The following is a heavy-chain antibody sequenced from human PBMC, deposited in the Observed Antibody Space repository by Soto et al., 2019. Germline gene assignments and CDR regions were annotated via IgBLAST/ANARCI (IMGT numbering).Heavy chain of an antibody. CDR1: GYSFTTYG. CDR3: ARPYDSSQSPRFDY. V-gene: IGHV1-18*01. J-gene: IGHJ4*02. CDR2: ISPYNGKT. Sequence: GASVKVSCKTSGYSFTTYGIFWVRQAPGQGLEWMGWISPYNGKTNYAQNLQGRVSMTTDTSTTTAYMELRSLRSDDTAVYYCARPYDSSQSPRFDYWGQGTLVTVLL. D-gene: IGHD3-22*01.